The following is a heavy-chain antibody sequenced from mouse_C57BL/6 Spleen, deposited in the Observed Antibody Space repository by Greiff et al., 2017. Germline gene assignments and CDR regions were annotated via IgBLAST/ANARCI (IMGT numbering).Heavy chain of an antibody. CDR3: GSDSSGYVGFAY. CDR1: GFNITTTY. J-gene: IGHJ3*01. Sequence: EVQLQQSVAELVRPGASVKLSCTASGFNITTTYMHWVKQRPEQGLEWIGRIDPANGNTKYAPKFQGKATITADTSSNTAYLQLRSLTSEDTAIYYCGSDSSGYVGFAYWGQGTLVTVAA. CDR2: IDPANGNT. D-gene: IGHD3-2*02. V-gene: IGHV14-3*01.